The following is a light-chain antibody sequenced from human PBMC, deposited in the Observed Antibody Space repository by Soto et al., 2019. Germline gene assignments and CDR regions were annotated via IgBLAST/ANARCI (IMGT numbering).Light chain of an antibody. V-gene: IGLV2-23*03. CDR1: SSDVVTYNL. Sequence: ALAQPASVSGSPGQSISISCTGTSSDVVTYNLVSWYQQHPGKAPTVLIYEGTKRPSGVSNRFSGSKSGNTASLTISGLQTEDEADYYCYSFAGSTTFSYVFGPGTKVTVL. CDR3: YSFAGSTTFSYV. CDR2: EGT. J-gene: IGLJ1*01.